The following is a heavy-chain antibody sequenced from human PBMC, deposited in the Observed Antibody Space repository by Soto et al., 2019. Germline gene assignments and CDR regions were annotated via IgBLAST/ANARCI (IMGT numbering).Heavy chain of an antibody. Sequence: QVQLVESGGGVVQPGRSLRLSCAASGFTFSSYAMHWVRQAPGKGLEWVAVISYDGSNKYYADSVKGRFTISRDNSKNTLNLQMNSLRAEDTAVYYCARDGIAVAGSLENFDYWGQGTLVTVSS. D-gene: IGHD6-19*01. CDR1: GFTFSSYA. V-gene: IGHV3-30-3*01. J-gene: IGHJ4*02. CDR3: ARDGIAVAGSLENFDY. CDR2: ISYDGSNK.